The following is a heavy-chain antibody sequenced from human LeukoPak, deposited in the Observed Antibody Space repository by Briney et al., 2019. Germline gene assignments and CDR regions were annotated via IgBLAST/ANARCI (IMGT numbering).Heavy chain of an antibody. J-gene: IGHJ4*02. V-gene: IGHV3-33*01. CDR1: GFTFSSYG. CDR3: ARGPQWELLGGLDY. D-gene: IGHD1-26*01. CDR2: IWYDGSNK. Sequence: GGSLRLSCAASGFTFSSYGMHWVRQAPGKGLEWVAVIWYDGSNKYYADSVKGRFTISRDNSKNTLYLQMNSLRAEDTAVYYCARGPQWELLGGLDYWGQGTLVTVSS.